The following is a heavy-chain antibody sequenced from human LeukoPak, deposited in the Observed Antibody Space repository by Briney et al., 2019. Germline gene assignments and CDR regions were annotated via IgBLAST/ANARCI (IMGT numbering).Heavy chain of an antibody. CDR3: ARGSGYDYPGGADY. V-gene: IGHV1-69*05. J-gene: IGHJ4*02. CDR1: GGTFGSYA. Sequence: SVKVSCKASGGTFGSYAISWVRQAPGQGLEWMGGIIPIFGTANYAQKFQGRVTITTDESTSTAYMELSSLRSEDTAVYYCARGSGYDYPGGADYWGQGTLVTVSS. D-gene: IGHD5-12*01. CDR2: IIPIFGTA.